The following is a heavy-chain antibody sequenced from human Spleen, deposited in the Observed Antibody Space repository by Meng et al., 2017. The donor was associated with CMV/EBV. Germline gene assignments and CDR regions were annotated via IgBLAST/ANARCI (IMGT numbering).Heavy chain of an antibody. CDR3: ATYYYDSSGYYCFDY. Sequence: QVHLQESGPGLVKPSHTLSLTCTVSGGSISSGDYYWRWIRQPPGKGLEWIGYIYYSGSTYYNPSLKSRVTISVDTSKNQFSLKLSSVTAADTAVYYCATYYYDSSGYYCFDYWGQGTLVTASS. J-gene: IGHJ4*02. D-gene: IGHD3-22*01. CDR1: GGSISSGDYY. CDR2: IYYSGST. V-gene: IGHV4-30-4*01.